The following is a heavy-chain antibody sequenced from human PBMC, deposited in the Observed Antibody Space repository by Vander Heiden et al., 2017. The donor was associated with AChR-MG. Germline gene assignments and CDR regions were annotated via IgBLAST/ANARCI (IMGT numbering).Heavy chain of an antibody. V-gene: IGHV3-48*01. D-gene: IGHD3-9*01. CDR3: ARQFRENVLTGYYRFDP. CDR2: ISSGSRTI. CDR1: GFTFSNTN. Sequence: EVQLVESGGGLVQPGGSLRLSCAASGFTFSNTNMNWVRQAPGKGLEWVSYISSGSRTIYYADSVKGRFTSSRDNAKNSLYLQMNSLRAEDTAVYYCARQFRENVLTGYYRFDPWGQGTLVTVSS. J-gene: IGHJ5*02.